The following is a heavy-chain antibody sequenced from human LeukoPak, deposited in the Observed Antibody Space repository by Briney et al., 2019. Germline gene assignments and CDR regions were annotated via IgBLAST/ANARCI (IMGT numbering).Heavy chain of an antibody. V-gene: IGHV4-59*12. Sequence: SETLSLTCTVSGGSISSYYWSWIRQPPGKGLEWIGYVYYTVSPNYNPSLKSRVTISVDKSKNQFSLKLSSVTAADPAVYYCAMRAILRSYLLCYYSGMDVWGQETTVTVSS. CDR3: AMRAILRSYLLCYYSGMDV. J-gene: IGHJ6*02. D-gene: IGHD1-26*01. CDR2: VYYTVSP. CDR1: GGSISSYY.